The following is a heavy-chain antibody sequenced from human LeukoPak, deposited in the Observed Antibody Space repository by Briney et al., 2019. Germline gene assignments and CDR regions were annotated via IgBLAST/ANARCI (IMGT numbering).Heavy chain of an antibody. J-gene: IGHJ4*02. CDR3: ARDWRWLQLGYFDY. Sequence: ASVKVSCKASGYTFTSYGISWVRQAPGQGLEWMGWISAYNDNTNYAQKLQGRVTMTTDTSTSTAYVELRSLRSDDTAVYYCARDWRWLQLGYFDYWGQGTLVTVSS. CDR1: GYTFTSYG. V-gene: IGHV1-18*01. D-gene: IGHD5-24*01. CDR2: ISAYNDNT.